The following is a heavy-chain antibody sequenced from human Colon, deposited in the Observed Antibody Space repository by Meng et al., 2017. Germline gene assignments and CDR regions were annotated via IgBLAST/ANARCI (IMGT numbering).Heavy chain of an antibody. Sequence: QVQLQESGPGLVKPSQTLSLTCTVSGGSISSGDYYWSWIRQPPGKGLEWIGYIYYTGSTYYNPSLKSRVIISVDTSKNQFSLKLNSVTAADTAVYYCVRSSGWVRTGFDPWGQGTLVTVSS. J-gene: IGHJ5*02. V-gene: IGHV4-30-4*01. CDR2: IYYTGST. CDR1: GGSISSGDYY. D-gene: IGHD6-19*01. CDR3: VRSSGWVRTGFDP.